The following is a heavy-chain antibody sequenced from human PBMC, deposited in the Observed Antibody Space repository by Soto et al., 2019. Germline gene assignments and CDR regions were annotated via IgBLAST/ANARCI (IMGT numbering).Heavy chain of an antibody. D-gene: IGHD2-21*01. J-gene: IGHJ4*02. CDR2: VYAIQTT. CDR3: ARRNNLAIVDF. V-gene: IGHV4-61*01. Sequence: QVQLQESGPRLVKPSETLSLTCIVSGDSVSRGPNYWSWLRQHPGGRLEWLGYVYAIQTTNTNPSLASRVSISKDPSKNQFSLRLTSVTAADTAVYYCARRNNLAIVDFWGQGTLVTVSA. CDR1: GDSVSRGPNY.